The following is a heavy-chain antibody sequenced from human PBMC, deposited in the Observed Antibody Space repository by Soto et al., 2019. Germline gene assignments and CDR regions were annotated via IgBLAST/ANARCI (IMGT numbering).Heavy chain of an antibody. CDR3: ARAEGLDTAMTFDY. J-gene: IGHJ4*02. CDR2: IYYSGST. V-gene: IGHV4-31*03. CDR1: GGSISSGGYY. Sequence: PSETLSLTCTVSGGSISSGGYYWSWIRQHPGKGLEWIGYIYYSGSTYYNPSLKSRVTISVDTSKNQFSLKLSSVTAADTAVYYCARAEGLDTAMTFDYWGQGTLVTVSS. D-gene: IGHD5-18*01.